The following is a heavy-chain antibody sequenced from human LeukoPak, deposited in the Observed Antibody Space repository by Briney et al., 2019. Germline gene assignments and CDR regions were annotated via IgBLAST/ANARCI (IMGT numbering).Heavy chain of an antibody. CDR3: ARVIAAAAGHWFDP. J-gene: IGHJ5*02. D-gene: IGHD6-13*01. CDR1: GYTVTSYG. CDR2: ISAYNGNT. Sequence: GASVKVSCKASGYTVTSYGISWVRQAPGQGLEWMGWISAYNGNTNYAQKLQGRVTVTTDTSTSTAYMELRSLRSDDTAVYYCARVIAAAAGHWFDPWGQGTLVTVSS. V-gene: IGHV1-18*01.